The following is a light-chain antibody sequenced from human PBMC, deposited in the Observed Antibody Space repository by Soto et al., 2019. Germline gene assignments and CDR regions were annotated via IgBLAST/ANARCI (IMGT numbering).Light chain of an antibody. J-gene: IGKJ1*01. CDR1: QSVGSN. Sequence: EIVMTHSPATLSVSPGERVTLSCRARQSVGSNLAWYQQTPGQAPRVVIYDASTRATVIPARFSGSGSGTEFTLAISSLQSEDFAVYYCQQYKDWPTTFGQGTMA. V-gene: IGKV3-15*01. CDR3: QQYKDWPTT. CDR2: DAS.